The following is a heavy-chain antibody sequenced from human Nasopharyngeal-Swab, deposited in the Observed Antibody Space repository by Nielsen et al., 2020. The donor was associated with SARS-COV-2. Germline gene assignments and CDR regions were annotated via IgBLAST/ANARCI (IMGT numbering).Heavy chain of an antibody. J-gene: IGHJ3*02. V-gene: IGHV3-11*01. CDR2: ISSSGSTI. CDR1: GFTFSDYY. CDR3: AKDLIAVAWGPHAFDI. Sequence: GESLKISCAASGFTFSDYYMSWIRQAPGKGLEWVSYISSSGSTIYYADSVKGRFTISRDNAKNSLYLQMNSLRAEDTAVYYCAKDLIAVAWGPHAFDIWGQGTMVTVSS. D-gene: IGHD6-19*01.